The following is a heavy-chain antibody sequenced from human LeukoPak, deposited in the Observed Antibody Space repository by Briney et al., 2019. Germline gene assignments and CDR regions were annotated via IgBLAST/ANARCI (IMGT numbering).Heavy chain of an antibody. V-gene: IGHV3-74*01. J-gene: IGHJ6*02. CDR1: GFTFSSYW. D-gene: IGHD3-10*01. Sequence: GGSLRLSCAASGFTFSSYWMHWVRQAPGKGLVWVSRINSDGSSTSYADSVEGRFTISRDNAKNTLYLQMNSLRAEDTAVYYCALINYYYYGMDVWGQGTTVTVSS. CDR2: INSDGSST. CDR3: ALINYYYYGMDV.